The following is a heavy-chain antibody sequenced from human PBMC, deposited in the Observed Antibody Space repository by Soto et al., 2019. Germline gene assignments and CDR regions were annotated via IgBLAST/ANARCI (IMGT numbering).Heavy chain of an antibody. J-gene: IGHJ5*02. CDR3: AREGVGSSSSNWFDP. D-gene: IGHD6-6*01. CDR1: GFTFSSYS. Sequence: GGSLRLSCAASGFTFSSYSMNWVRQAPGKGLEWVSSISSSSYIYYADSVKGRFTISRDNAKNSLYLQMNSLRAEDTAVYYCAREGVGSSSSNWFDPWGQGTLVTVSS. CDR2: ISSSSYI. V-gene: IGHV3-21*01.